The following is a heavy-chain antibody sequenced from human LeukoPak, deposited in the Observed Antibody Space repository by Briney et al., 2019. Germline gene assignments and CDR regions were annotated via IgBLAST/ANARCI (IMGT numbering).Heavy chain of an antibody. CDR1: GGSFSGYY. V-gene: IGHV4-34*01. D-gene: IGHD2-21*02. CDR3: ARGRPRIVVVTALGLDP. CDR2: INHSGST. J-gene: IGHJ5*02. Sequence: PSETLSLTCAVYGGSFSGYYWSWIRQPPGKGLEWIGEINHSGSTNYNPSLKSRVTISVDTSKNQFSLKLSSVTAADTAVYYRARGRPRIVVVTALGLDPWGQGTLVTVSS.